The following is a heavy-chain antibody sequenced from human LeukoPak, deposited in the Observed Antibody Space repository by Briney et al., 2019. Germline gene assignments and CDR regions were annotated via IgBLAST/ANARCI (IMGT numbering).Heavy chain of an antibody. CDR2: IPFDESNK. D-gene: IGHD1/OR15-1a*01. J-gene: IGHJ4*02. Sequence: GLEWVAVIPFDESNKYYADFVEGRFTISRDNSKNTLYLEMNSLRVEDTAMYYCVRDNNGDYWGQGTLVTVSS. V-gene: IGHV3-30*14. CDR3: VRDNNGDY.